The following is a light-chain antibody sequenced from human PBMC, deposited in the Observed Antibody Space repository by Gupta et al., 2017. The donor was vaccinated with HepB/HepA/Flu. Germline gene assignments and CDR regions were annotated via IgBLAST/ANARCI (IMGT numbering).Light chain of an antibody. CDR1: QSLLHSNGYNY. J-gene: IGKJ4*01. V-gene: IGKV2-28*01. Sequence: DVVVTQSPLSLSVTPGEPASISCRSSQSLLHSNGYNYLDWYLQKPGQAPQLMSYLGANRANRVPDRFSGSGEGTDFRLKSSIGEAEDGGVYYCMQDLETPLFGGGTKVEIK. CDR2: LGA. CDR3: MQDLETPL.